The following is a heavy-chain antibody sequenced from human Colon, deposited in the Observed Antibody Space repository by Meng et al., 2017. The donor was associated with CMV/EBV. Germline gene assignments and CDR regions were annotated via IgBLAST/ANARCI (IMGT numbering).Heavy chain of an antibody. Sequence: LRLSCTVSGGSVSSGSYYWSWIRQPPGKGLEWIGYIYYSGSTNYNPSLKSRVTISVDTSKNQFSLKLSSVTAADTAVYYCARTVWTGTPRGFDPWGQGTLVTVSS. CDR3: ARTVWTGTPRGFDP. J-gene: IGHJ5*02. CDR2: IYYSGST. CDR1: GGSVSSGSYY. V-gene: IGHV4-61*01. D-gene: IGHD3/OR15-3a*01.